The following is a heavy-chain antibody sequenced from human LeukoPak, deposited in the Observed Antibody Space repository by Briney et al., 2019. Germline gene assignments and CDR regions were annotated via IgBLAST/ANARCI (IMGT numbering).Heavy chain of an antibody. J-gene: IGHJ4*02. V-gene: IGHV3-21*01. CDR3: ARGKSDYSSSPSNFDY. CDR1: GFTFSSNS. Sequence: GGSLRLPCAASGFTFSSNSMSWVRQAPGKGLEWVSSISSSSSYIYYADSVKGRFTISRDNAKNSLYLQVNSLRAEDTAVYYCARGKSDYSSSPSNFDYWGQGTLVTDSS. CDR2: ISSSSSYI. D-gene: IGHD6-6*01.